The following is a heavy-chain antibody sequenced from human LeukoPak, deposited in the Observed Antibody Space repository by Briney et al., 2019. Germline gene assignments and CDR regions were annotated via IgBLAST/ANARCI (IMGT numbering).Heavy chain of an antibody. V-gene: IGHV4-39*07. CDR2: IYYSGST. CDR1: GGSISSSSYY. D-gene: IGHD6-13*01. Sequence: PSETLSLTCTVSGGSISSSSYYWGWIRQPPGKGLEWIGSIYYSGSTYYNPSLKSRVTISVDTSKNQFSLKLSSVTAADTAVYYCARVGRSSSWYIGWFDPWGQGTLVTVSS. CDR3: ARVGRSSSWYIGWFDP. J-gene: IGHJ5*02.